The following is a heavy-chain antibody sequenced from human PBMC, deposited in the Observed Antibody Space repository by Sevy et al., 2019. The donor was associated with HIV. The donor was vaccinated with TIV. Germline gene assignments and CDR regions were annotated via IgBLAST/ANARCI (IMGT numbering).Heavy chain of an antibody. Sequence: GGSLRLSCAASGFSFNDHAMHWVRQVPGKGLEWVSGVSWNSRNIGYGDPVKGRFTISRDNANHFLYLEMNSLRPEDTAFYYCAKDINRGCDGVNCYPYYYYFYGLDVWGQGTTVTVSS. CDR1: GFSFNDHA. CDR3: AKDINRGCDGVNCYPYYYYFYGLDV. J-gene: IGHJ6*02. D-gene: IGHD2-21*01. CDR2: VSWNSRNI. V-gene: IGHV3-9*01.